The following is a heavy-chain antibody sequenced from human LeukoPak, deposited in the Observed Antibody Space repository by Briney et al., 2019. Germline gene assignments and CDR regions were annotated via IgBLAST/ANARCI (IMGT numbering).Heavy chain of an antibody. CDR1: RGTFSSYA. CDR3: ARSGFDRKGSDYYYVYYYYYMDV. CDR2: IITIFGTE. D-gene: IGHD3-22*01. Sequence: SSVKVSCKASRGTFSSYAISWVRQAPGQGREWMGGIITIFGTEKYAQRFHGRVTNTADESRSKDDMAVSSLSSENTTAYYSARSGFDRKGSDYYYVYYYYYMDVWGKGTTVTISS. V-gene: IGHV1-69*13. J-gene: IGHJ6*03.